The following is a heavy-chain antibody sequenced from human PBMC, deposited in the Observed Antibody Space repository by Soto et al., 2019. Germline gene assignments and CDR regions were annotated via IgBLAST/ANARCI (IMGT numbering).Heavy chain of an antibody. CDR3: ARGSTYSGLDV. V-gene: IGHV3-13*05. J-gene: IGHJ6*02. Sequence: EVQLVESGGGLVQPGGSLRLSCAASGFTFNSYDMHWVRQVTGKGLEWVSAIGTAGAPYYPGSVKGRFTLSRENAKNSLYLQMNSLRDGDTAVYYCARGSTYSGLDVWGQGTTVTVSS. CDR1: GFTFNSYD. CDR2: IGTAGAP.